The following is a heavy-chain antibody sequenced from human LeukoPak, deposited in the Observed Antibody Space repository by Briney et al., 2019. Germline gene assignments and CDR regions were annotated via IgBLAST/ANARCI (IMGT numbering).Heavy chain of an antibody. J-gene: IGHJ2*01. CDR2: IHYSGST. D-gene: IGHD3-10*01. Sequence: SETLSLTCTVSGGSISSGGYYWSWIRQHPGKGLELIGYIHYSGSTFHNPSLKSRVAIAVDTSRNQFSLKLSSVTAADTAVYYCAREVRGGAWYFDLWGRGTLVTVSS. CDR3: AREVRGGAWYFDL. V-gene: IGHV4-31*03. CDR1: GGSISSGGYY.